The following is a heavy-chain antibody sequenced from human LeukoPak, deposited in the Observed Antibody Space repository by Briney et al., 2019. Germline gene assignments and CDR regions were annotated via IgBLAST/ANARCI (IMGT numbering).Heavy chain of an antibody. J-gene: IGHJ4*02. CDR1: GFTVGTNY. Sequence: PGGSLRLSCAASGFTVGTNYVTWVRQAPGKCLEWVSFISGGGLTYFADSVKGRFTISRDYSKNTVYLQLNSLRADDTAMYFCARGFGGDLLGYYFDSWGQGTLVTVSS. CDR2: ISGGGLT. D-gene: IGHD3-10*01. CDR3: ARGFGGDLLGYYFDS. V-gene: IGHV3-53*01.